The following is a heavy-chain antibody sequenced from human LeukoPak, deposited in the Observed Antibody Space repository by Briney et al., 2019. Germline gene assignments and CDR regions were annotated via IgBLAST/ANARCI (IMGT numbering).Heavy chain of an antibody. Sequence: ASVKVSCKASGGTFSSYAISWERQAPGQGLEWMGGIIPIFGTANYAQKFQGRVTITTDESTSTAYMELSSLRSEDTAVYYCARRLAAAGDYYFDYWGQGTLVTVSS. J-gene: IGHJ4*02. CDR3: ARRLAAAGDYYFDY. CDR2: IIPIFGTA. V-gene: IGHV1-69*05. CDR1: GGTFSSYA. D-gene: IGHD6-13*01.